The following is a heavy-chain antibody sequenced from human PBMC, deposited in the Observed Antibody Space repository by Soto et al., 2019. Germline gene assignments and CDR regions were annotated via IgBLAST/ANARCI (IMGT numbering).Heavy chain of an antibody. CDR2: IHPNSGIN. V-gene: IGHV1-2*02. CDR3: ARDMRRGMRVEQPDY. J-gene: IGHJ4*02. CDR1: GYSFIEYF. D-gene: IGHD2-8*01. Sequence: QVQLVQSGAEVKKPGASMKFSCKASGYSFIEYFMHWVRQAPGQGLQWVGAIHPNSGINKFSQEFLGRVTMTRDTPLKTAYLELDGLTSDDTGMYFGARDMRRGMRVEQPDYWGQGTLLTVSS.